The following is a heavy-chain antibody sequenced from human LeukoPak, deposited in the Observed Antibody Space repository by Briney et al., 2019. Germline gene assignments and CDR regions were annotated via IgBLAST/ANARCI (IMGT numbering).Heavy chain of an antibody. J-gene: IGHJ4*02. CDR2: IIPIFGTA. CDR1: GGTFSSYA. Sequence: SVKVSCKASGGTFSSYAISWVRQAPGQGLEWMGGIIPIFGTANYAQKLQGRVTMTTDTSTSTAYMELRSLRSDDTAVYYCARGLGAYYYDSSGCYPFDYWGQGTLVTVSS. D-gene: IGHD3-22*01. V-gene: IGHV1-69*05. CDR3: ARGLGAYYYDSSGCYPFDY.